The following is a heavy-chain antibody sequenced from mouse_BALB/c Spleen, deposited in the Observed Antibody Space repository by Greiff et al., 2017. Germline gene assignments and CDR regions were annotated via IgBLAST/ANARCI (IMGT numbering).Heavy chain of an antibody. CDR2: ISYDGSN. CDR3: ATLLRLRYFDY. Sequence: EVQLQESGPGLVKPSQSLSLTCSVTGYSITSGYYWNWIRQFPGNKLEWMGYISYDGSNNYNPSLKNRIPITRDTSKNQFFLKLNSVTTEDTATYSCATLLRLRYFDYWGQGTTLTVSS. D-gene: IGHD1-2*01. CDR1: GYSITSGYY. J-gene: IGHJ2*01. V-gene: IGHV3-6*02.